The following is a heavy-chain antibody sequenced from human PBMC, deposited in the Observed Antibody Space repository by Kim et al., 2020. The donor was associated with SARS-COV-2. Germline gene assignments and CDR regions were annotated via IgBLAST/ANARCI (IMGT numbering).Heavy chain of an antibody. V-gene: IGHV3-9*01. Sequence: GGSLRHSCAASGFTFDDYAMHWVRQAPGKGLEWVSGISWNSGSIGYADSVKGRFTISRDNAKNSLYLQMNSLRAEDTALYYCAKDGSSGWYLDYYYGMDV. CDR1: GFTFDDYA. J-gene: IGHJ6*01. CDR3: AKDGSSGWYLDYYYGMDV. D-gene: IGHD6-19*01. CDR2: ISWNSGSI.